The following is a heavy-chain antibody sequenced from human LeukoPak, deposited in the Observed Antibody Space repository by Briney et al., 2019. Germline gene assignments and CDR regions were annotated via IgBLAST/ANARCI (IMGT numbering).Heavy chain of an antibody. V-gene: IGHV4-34*01. D-gene: IGHD3-3*01. J-gene: IGHJ5*02. CDR3: ARSLFLVDWFYP. CDR1: GGSFSGYY. Sequence: SSETLSLTCAVYGGSFSGYYWSWIRQPPGKGLEWIGEINHSGSTNYNPSLESRVTISVDTSKNQFSLKLSSVTAADTAVYYCARSLFLVDWFYPWGQGTLVTVSS. CDR2: INHSGST.